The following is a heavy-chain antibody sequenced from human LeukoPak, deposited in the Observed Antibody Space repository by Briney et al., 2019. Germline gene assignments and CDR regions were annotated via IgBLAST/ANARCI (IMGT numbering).Heavy chain of an antibody. J-gene: IGHJ4*02. CDR3: AAGGVAVAGTGYYFDY. Sequence: ASVKVSCKAPGGTFSSYAISWVRQAPGQGLEWMGGIIPIFGTANYAQKFQGRVTITADESTSTAYMELSSLRSEDTAVYCCAAGGVAVAGTGYYFDYWGQGTLVTVSS. CDR1: GGTFSSYA. CDR2: IIPIFGTA. V-gene: IGHV1-69*13. D-gene: IGHD6-19*01.